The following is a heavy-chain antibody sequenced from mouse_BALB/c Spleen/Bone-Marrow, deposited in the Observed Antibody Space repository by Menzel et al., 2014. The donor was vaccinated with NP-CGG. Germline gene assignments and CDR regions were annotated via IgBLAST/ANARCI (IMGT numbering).Heavy chain of an antibody. Sequence: VHLVASGPGLVAPSQSLSITCTVSGFSLTSYGVSWVRQPPGKGLEWLGVIWGDGSTNYHSALISRLSIRKDNSKSQVFLKLNSLQSDDTATYYCAKPLLPWCYFDDWGAGTTVTVSS. J-gene: IGHJ1*01. CDR1: GFSLTSYG. CDR2: IWGDGST. D-gene: IGHD1-1*02. CDR3: AKPLLPWCYFDD. V-gene: IGHV2-3*01.